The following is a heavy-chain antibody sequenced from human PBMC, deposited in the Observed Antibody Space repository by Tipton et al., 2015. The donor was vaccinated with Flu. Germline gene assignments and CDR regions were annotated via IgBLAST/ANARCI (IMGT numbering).Heavy chain of an antibody. CDR3: ARGGPYSWNWVDYYYGLDV. CDR1: GYTFTSYG. CDR2: ISAYNGNT. V-gene: IGHV1-18*01. Sequence: QLVQSGAEVKKPGASVKVSCKASGYTFTSYGISWVRQAPGQGLEWMGWISAYNGNTNYAQKLQGRVTMTTDTSTSTAYMELRSLRSDDTAAYYCARGGPYSWNWVDYYYGLDVWGQGTTVTVSS. J-gene: IGHJ6*02. D-gene: IGHD1-7*01.